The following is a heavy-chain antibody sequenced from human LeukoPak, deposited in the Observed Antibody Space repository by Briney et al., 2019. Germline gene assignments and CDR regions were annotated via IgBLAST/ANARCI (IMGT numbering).Heavy chain of an antibody. Sequence: ASVKVSCKASGYTFTNYYMHWVRQAPGQGLEWMGTINPSGGCTSNAQKFQGRVTMTRDTSTSTVYMELSSLRSEDTAVYYCARVPYSSTWYYFDYWGQGTLVTVSS. V-gene: IGHV1-46*01. CDR1: GYTFTNYY. J-gene: IGHJ4*02. CDR2: INPSGGCT. D-gene: IGHD6-13*01. CDR3: ARVPYSSTWYYFDY.